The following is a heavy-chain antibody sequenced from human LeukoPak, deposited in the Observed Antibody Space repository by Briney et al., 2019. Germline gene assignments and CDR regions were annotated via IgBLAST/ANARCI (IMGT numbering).Heavy chain of an antibody. CDR3: ARVPVAAAGGDAFDI. CDR1: GGSISSYY. Sequence: PSETLSLTCTVSGGSISSYYWSWLRQPAGKGLEWIGRIYTSGSTNYNPSLKSRVTMSVDTSKNQFSLKLSFVTTANTAVYYCARVPVAAAGGDAFDIWGQGTMVTVSS. J-gene: IGHJ3*02. D-gene: IGHD6-13*01. CDR2: IYTSGST. V-gene: IGHV4-4*07.